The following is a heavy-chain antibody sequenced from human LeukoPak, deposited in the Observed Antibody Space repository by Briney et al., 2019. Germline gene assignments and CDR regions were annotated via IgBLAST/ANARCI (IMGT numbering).Heavy chain of an antibody. D-gene: IGHD5-18*01. V-gene: IGHV4-39*07. CDR2: FYYSRST. J-gene: IGHJ4*02. CDR1: GGSISSSGYY. CDR3: ARLRARGYGYGPWEGPTWLDY. Sequence: SETLSLTCTVSGGSISSSGYYWGWIRQPPGKGLEWIGSFYYSRSTYYNPSLKSRVTISVDTSKNQFSLKLSSVTAADTAVYYCARLRARGYGYGPWEGPTWLDYWGQGTLVTVSS.